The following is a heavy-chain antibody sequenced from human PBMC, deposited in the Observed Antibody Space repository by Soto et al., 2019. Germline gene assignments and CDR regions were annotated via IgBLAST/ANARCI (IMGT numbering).Heavy chain of an antibody. CDR2: IWYDGSNK. J-gene: IGHJ4*02. D-gene: IGHD4-17*01. CDR3: ARWPLMYGYYLGTCGY. V-gene: IGHV3-33*01. CDR1: GFTFSSYV. Sequence: QVQLVESGGGVVQPGRSLRLSCAASGFTFSSYVMHWVRQAPGKGLEWVAVIWYDGSNKYYADSVKGRFTISRDNSKNKLGMQWSRLCAEGTAVYSCARWPLMYGYYLGTCGYWGQGRLVTVSS.